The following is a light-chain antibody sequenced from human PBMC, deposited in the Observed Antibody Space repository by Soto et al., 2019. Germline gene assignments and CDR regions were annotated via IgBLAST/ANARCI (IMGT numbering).Light chain of an antibody. Sequence: QSVLTQSPSASGTPGQRVTISCSGSSSNIGSNYVYWYQQLPGTAPKLLIYSDTQRPSGVPDRFSGSKSGTSASLAISGLQSEDEADYYCAAWDDSVYGYVFGTGTKLTVL. CDR3: AAWDDSVYGYV. CDR2: SDT. V-gene: IGLV1-44*01. CDR1: SSNIGSNY. J-gene: IGLJ1*01.